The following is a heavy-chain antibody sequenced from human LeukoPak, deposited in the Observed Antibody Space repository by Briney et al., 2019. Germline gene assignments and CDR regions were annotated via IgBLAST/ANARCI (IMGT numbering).Heavy chain of an antibody. D-gene: IGHD6-13*01. Sequence: KSSEALSLTCTVPGGSISSYYWSWIRQPAGQGLEWIGRIYTNADTKYNPSLKSRVTMSVDTSKNQLSLKVRSVTAADTAVYYCARAAAAAGGQYFDYWGQGTVVTVSS. J-gene: IGHJ4*02. CDR1: GGSISSYY. CDR3: ARAAAAAGGQYFDY. CDR2: IYTNADT. V-gene: IGHV4-4*07.